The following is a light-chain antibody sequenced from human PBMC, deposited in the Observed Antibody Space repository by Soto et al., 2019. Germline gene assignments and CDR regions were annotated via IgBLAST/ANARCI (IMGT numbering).Light chain of an antibody. CDR2: CAS. V-gene: IGKV3-20*01. CDR3: QQYGSSPGT. Sequence: EIVLTQSPATLSLSPGERATLSCRASQSVSSSYLAWYQQKPGQTPTLLIYCASSRASGIPARFSGSGSGTDFTLTITRLEPEDFAVYYCQQYGSSPGTFGQGTKVEIK. J-gene: IGKJ1*01. CDR1: QSVSSSY.